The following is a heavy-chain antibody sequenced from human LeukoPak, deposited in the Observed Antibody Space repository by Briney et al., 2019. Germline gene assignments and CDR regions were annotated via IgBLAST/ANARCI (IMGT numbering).Heavy chain of an antibody. D-gene: IGHD2-15*01. CDR2: IYTSGST. CDR1: GGSISSYY. J-gene: IGHJ6*03. CDR3: ARERRGLSYYYMDV. Sequence: KPSETLSLTCTVSGGSISSYYWSWIRQPPGKGLEWIGYIYTSGSTNYNPSLKSRVTISVDTSKNQFPLKLSSVTAADTAVYYCARERRGLSYYYMDVWGKGTTVTVSS. V-gene: IGHV4-4*09.